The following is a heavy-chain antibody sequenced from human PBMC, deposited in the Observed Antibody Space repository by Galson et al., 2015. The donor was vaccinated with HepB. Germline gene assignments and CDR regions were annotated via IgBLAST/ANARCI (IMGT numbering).Heavy chain of an antibody. Sequence: SLRLSCAASGFTFSDYYMSWIRQAPGQGLEWVSYISSSSTYIYYADSVKGRFTISRDNAKNSLYLQMSSLRAEDTAVYYCARDLLIGGYSSTGGFDYWGQGTLVTVSS. CDR3: ARDLLIGGYSSTGGFDY. D-gene: IGHD6-19*01. V-gene: IGHV3-11*06. CDR1: GFTFSDYY. J-gene: IGHJ4*02. CDR2: ISSSSTYI.